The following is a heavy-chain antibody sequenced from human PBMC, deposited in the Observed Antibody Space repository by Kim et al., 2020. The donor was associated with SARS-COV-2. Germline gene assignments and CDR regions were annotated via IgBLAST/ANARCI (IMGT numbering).Heavy chain of an antibody. Sequence: SETLSLTCSVSGYSISSGYYWGWIRQPPGKGLEWIGIIYHSGSTYDNPSLRSRVTISIDTSKNQFSLSLRSVTAADTAVYYCARLGGEGESGWYQEALDNWGQGALGTVSP. CDR3: ARLGGEGESGWYQEALDN. D-gene: IGHD6-19*01. V-gene: IGHV4-38-2*01. CDR1: GYSISSGYY. CDR2: IYHSGST. J-gene: IGHJ4*02.